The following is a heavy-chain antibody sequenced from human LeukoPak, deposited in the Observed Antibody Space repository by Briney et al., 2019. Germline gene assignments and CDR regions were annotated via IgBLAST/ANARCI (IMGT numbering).Heavy chain of an antibody. CDR1: GYRFTGYY. CDR3: ARADDYSNYGSFDY. Sequence: ASVKVSCKASGYRFTGYYMHWVRQAPGQGLEWMGWINPNSGGTNYAQKFQGRVTMTRDTSISTAYMELSRLRSDDTAVYYCARADDYSNYGSFDYWGQGTLVTVSS. V-gene: IGHV1-2*02. D-gene: IGHD4-11*01. J-gene: IGHJ4*02. CDR2: INPNSGGT.